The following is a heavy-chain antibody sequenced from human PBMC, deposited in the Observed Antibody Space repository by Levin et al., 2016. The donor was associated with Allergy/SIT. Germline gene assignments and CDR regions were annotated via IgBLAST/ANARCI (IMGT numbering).Heavy chain of an antibody. CDR3: ASGGEIQHVHY. CDR1: GYSFTNSW. D-gene: IGHD3-16*01. V-gene: IGHV5-10-1*01. J-gene: IGHJ4*02. CDR2: IDPSDSYT. Sequence: GESLKISCKGSGYSFTNSWINWVRQMPGKGLEWMGRIDPSDSYTNYSPSFQGHVTISTDKSISTAYLQWSSLKASDTAIYYCASGGEIQHVHYWGQGTLVTVSS.